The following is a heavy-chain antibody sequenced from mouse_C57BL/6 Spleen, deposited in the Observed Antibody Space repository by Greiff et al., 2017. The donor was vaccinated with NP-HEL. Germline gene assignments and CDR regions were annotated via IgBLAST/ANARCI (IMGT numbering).Heavy chain of an antibody. CDR3: ARGGIYYGYDGYAMDY. Sequence: QVQLQQPGAELVKPGASVKLSCKASGYTFTSYWMQWVKQRPGQGLEWIGEIDPSDSYTNYNQKFKGKATLTVDTSSSTAYMQLSSLTSEDSAVYYCARGGIYYGYDGYAMDYWGQGTSVTVSS. V-gene: IGHV1-50*01. J-gene: IGHJ4*01. CDR1: GYTFTSYW. CDR2: IDPSDSYT. D-gene: IGHD2-2*01.